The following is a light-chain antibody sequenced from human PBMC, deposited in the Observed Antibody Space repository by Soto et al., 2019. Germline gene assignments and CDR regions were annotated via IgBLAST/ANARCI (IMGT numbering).Light chain of an antibody. Sequence: DIVMTQSPDSLAVSLGERATINCKSSQSLLYSPRNKSYVAWFQQKPGQPPKVLIYWASTRESGVPDRFSGSGSGTDFTLTISSLQSEDFAVYYCQQYNNWPRTFGQGTKVDIK. J-gene: IGKJ1*01. CDR2: WAS. CDR1: QSLLYSPRNKSY. V-gene: IGKV4-1*01. CDR3: QQYNNWPRT.